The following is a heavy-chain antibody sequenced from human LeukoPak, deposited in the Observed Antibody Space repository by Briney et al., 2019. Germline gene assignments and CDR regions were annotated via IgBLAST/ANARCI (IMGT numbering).Heavy chain of an antibody. Sequence: GGSLRLSCAASGFPFSSYGLNWVRQAPGKGLEWVSSISGSSNYIYYADSLKGRFTISRDNAKNSLYLQMNSLRAEDTAVYYCARTYGSGGSYGMDVWGQGTTVTVSS. CDR2: ISGSSNYI. D-gene: IGHD3-10*01. J-gene: IGHJ6*02. V-gene: IGHV3-21*01. CDR3: ARTYGSGGSYGMDV. CDR1: GFPFSSYG.